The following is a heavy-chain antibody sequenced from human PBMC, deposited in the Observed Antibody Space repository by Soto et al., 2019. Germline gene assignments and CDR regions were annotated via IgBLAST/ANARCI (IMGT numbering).Heavy chain of an antibody. CDR1: GYSFTSYW. Sequence: GESLKISCKGSGYSFTSYWISWVRQMPGKGLERMGRIDPSDSYTNYSPSFQGHVTISADKSISTAYLQWSSLKASDTAMYYCARDPHLAAAVVHYYYYGMDVWGQGTTVTVSS. V-gene: IGHV5-10-1*01. CDR3: ARDPHLAAAVVHYYYYGMDV. D-gene: IGHD6-13*01. CDR2: IDPSDSYT. J-gene: IGHJ6*02.